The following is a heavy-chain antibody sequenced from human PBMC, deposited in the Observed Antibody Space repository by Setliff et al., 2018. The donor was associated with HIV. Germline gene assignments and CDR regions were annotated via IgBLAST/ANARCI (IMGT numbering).Heavy chain of an antibody. CDR2: VYYSGST. CDR1: TDSFSNRGFY. CDR3: ARHAAGPDGPFDY. Sequence: SETLSLTCTVSTDSFSNRGFYWGWVRQPPGRGLEWIGSVYYSGSTYYNPSLKSRVTIPVDTSKNQLSLKLTSMTAADTAVYYCARHAAGPDGPFDYWGQGTLVTVSS. V-gene: IGHV4-39*01. J-gene: IGHJ4*02.